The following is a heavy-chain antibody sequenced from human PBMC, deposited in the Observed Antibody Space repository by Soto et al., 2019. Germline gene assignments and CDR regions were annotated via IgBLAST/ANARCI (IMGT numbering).Heavy chain of an antibody. V-gene: IGHV4-59*01. CDR1: GGSISSYY. J-gene: IGHJ4*02. D-gene: IGHD5-12*01. CDR3: AREYSGYGFDY. Sequence: QVRLQESGPGLVKPSETLSLTCTVSGGSISSYYWSWIRQPPGKGLEWIGYIYYSGSTNYNPSLKSRVTISVDTSKNQFSLKLSSVTAADTAVYYCAREYSGYGFDYWGQGTLVTVSS. CDR2: IYYSGST.